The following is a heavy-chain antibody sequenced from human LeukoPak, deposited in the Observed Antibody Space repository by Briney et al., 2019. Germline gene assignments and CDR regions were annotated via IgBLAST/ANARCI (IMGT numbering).Heavy chain of an antibody. CDR1: GFTFSSYD. Sequence: GGSLRLSCAASGFTFSSYDMTWVRQAPGGGLEWVSSVRPSGDNTYYGDSVKGRFPTSRDNSKNTVYLQMTNMRVDDTAVYYCARVAGWHWFDPWGQGTLVTVSS. CDR2: VRPSGDNT. V-gene: IGHV3-23*01. D-gene: IGHD6-19*01. CDR3: ARVAGWHWFDP. J-gene: IGHJ5*02.